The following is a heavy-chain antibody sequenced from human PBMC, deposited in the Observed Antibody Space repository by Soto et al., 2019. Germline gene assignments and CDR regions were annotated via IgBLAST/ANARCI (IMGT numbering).Heavy chain of an antibody. D-gene: IGHD3-10*01. CDR2: IIPIFGTA. CDR3: ARADGSGSYYLYYFDY. V-gene: IGHV1-69*13. CDR1: GGTFSSYA. J-gene: IGHJ4*02. Sequence: SVKVSCQASGGTFSSYAISWVRQAPGQGLEWMGGIIPIFGTANYAQKFQGRVTITADESTSTAYMELSSLRSEDTAVYYCARADGSGSYYLYYFDYWGQGTLVTVSS.